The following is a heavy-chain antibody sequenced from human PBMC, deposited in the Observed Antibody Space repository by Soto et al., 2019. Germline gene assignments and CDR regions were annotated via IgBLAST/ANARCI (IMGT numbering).Heavy chain of an antibody. Sequence: GGSLRLSCAASGFTFSDYWMSWVRQAPGKGLEWVANIKQDGSEKYYVDSVKGRFTISRDNAKNSLYLQMNSLRADDTAVYYCARGGRYPVNWGQGTLVTVSS. CDR3: ARGGRYPVN. CDR1: GFTFSDYW. V-gene: IGHV3-7*01. J-gene: IGHJ4*02. D-gene: IGHD1-26*01. CDR2: IKQDGSEK.